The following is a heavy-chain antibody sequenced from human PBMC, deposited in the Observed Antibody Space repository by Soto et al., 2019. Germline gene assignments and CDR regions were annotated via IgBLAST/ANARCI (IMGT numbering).Heavy chain of an antibody. CDR2: ISSTGSNI. J-gene: IGHJ4*02. CDR1: EFTFSTYS. D-gene: IGHD2-2*01. Sequence: EVQLVESGGGLVQPGGSLRLSCAASEFTFSTYSMNWVRQAPGKGLEWISYISSTGSNIYYADSVKGRFTISRDNARNSLYLQMNSLRDEDTAVYYCARDSCRNTSCAANYWGQVTLVTVSS. CDR3: ARDSCRNTSCAANY. V-gene: IGHV3-48*02.